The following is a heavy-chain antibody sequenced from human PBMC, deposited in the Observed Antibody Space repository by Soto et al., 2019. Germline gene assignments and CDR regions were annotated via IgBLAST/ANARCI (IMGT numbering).Heavy chain of an antibody. Sequence: EVQLVESGGGLVQPGGSLRLSCAASGFTFSSYAMHWVRQAPGKGLEYVSAISSNGGSTYYANSVKGSFTISRDNYKNTLYLQMGSLRAEDMAVYYCARNLYSSYGMDVWGQGTTVTVSS. CDR3: ARNLYSSYGMDV. J-gene: IGHJ6*02. V-gene: IGHV3-64*01. CDR1: GFTFSSYA. D-gene: IGHD6-19*01. CDR2: ISSNGGST.